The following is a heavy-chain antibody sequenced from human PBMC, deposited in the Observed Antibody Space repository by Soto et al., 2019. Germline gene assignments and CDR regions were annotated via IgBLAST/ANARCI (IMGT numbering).Heavy chain of an antibody. CDR3: ATSNWFDP. J-gene: IGHJ5*02. V-gene: IGHV4-39*01. CDR2: IYYSGST. Sequence: QLQMQESGPGLVKPSEALSLTCTVSGGSISSSSYFWGWIRQPPGKGLEWIGTIYYSGSTYYNPSLKSRVTISVDTSKNQFSLKLSSVTAADTAVYYCATSNWFDPWGQVTLVTVSS. CDR1: GGSISSSSYF.